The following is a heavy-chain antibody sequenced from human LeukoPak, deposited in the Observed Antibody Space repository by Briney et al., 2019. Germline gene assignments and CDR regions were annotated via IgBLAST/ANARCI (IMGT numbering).Heavy chain of an antibody. V-gene: IGHV1-69*05. D-gene: IGHD2-15*01. CDR2: IIPIFGTA. Sequence: GASVKVSCKASGGTFSSYAISWVRQAPGQGLEWMGGIIPIFGTANYAQKFQGRVTITTDESTSTAYMELSSLRSEDTAVYYCARVGVAAKSYYYYYYYMDVWGKGTTVTVSS. CDR3: ARVGVAAKSYYYYYYYMDV. J-gene: IGHJ6*03. CDR1: GGTFSSYA.